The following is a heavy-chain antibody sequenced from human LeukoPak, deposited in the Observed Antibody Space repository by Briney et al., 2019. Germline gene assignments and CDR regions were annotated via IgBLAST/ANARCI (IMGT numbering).Heavy chain of an antibody. CDR1: GGSISSYY. J-gene: IGHJ5*02. V-gene: IGHV4-59*04. CDR2: IYYSGST. Sequence: SETLSLTCTVSGGSISSYYWSWIRQPPGKGLEWIGYIYYSGSTYYNPSLKSRVTISVDTSKNQFSLKLSSVTAADTAVYYCARVWTTVTILYNWFDPWGQGTLVTVSS. D-gene: IGHD4-17*01. CDR3: ARVWTTVTILYNWFDP.